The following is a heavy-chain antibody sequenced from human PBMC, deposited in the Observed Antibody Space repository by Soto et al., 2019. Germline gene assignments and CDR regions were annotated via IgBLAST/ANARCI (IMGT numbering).Heavy chain of an antibody. V-gene: IGHV3-30-3*01. Sequence: GGSLRLSCAASGFTFSSYAMHWVRQAPGKGLEWVAVISYDGSNKYYADSVKGRFTISRDNSKNTLYLQMNSLRAEDTAVYYCARDSLYYDFWSGPNYYYGMDVWGQGTTVTVSS. CDR2: ISYDGSNK. D-gene: IGHD3-3*01. J-gene: IGHJ6*02. CDR1: GFTFSSYA. CDR3: ARDSLYYDFWSGPNYYYGMDV.